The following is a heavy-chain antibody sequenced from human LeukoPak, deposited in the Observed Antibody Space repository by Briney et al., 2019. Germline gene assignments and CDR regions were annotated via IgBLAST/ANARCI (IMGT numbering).Heavy chain of an antibody. CDR2: INTNTGNP. V-gene: IGHV7-4-1*02. Sequence: ASVKVSCKASGYTFTDYYIYWVRQAPGQGLEWMGWINTNTGNPTYAQGFTGRFVFSLDTSVSTAYLQISSLKAEDTAVYYCARVGPLNGDYPDYWGQGTLVTVSS. CDR3: ARVGPLNGDYPDY. J-gene: IGHJ4*02. CDR1: GYTFTDYY. D-gene: IGHD4-17*01.